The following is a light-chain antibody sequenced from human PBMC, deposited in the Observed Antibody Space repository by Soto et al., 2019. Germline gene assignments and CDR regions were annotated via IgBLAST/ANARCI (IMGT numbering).Light chain of an antibody. CDR3: CAFAGNSIYV. Sequence: QSVLTQPASVSGSPGQSITISCTGPSSDVGRYSLVSWYHQHPGKAPKVIISEDSKRPSGGSNRCSRSKSCNTASLTISELQAEDEADYYCCAFAGNSIYVCGAGTKVTVL. CDR1: SSDVGRYSL. J-gene: IGLJ1*01. CDR2: EDS. V-gene: IGLV2-23*01.